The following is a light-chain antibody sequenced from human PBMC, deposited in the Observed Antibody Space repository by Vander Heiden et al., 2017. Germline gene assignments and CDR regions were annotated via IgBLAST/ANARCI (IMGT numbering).Light chain of an antibody. CDR2: WAS. CDR3: QQDYSTPLT. CDR1: QSVLYSSNNKNY. Sequence: DIVMTQSPESLAVSLGERATINCKSSQSVLYSSNNKNYLAWYQQKPGQPPKLLIYWASTRESGVPDRFSGSGSGTDFTLTISSLQAEDVAVYYCQQDYSTPLTFGGGTKVEIK. V-gene: IGKV4-1*01. J-gene: IGKJ4*01.